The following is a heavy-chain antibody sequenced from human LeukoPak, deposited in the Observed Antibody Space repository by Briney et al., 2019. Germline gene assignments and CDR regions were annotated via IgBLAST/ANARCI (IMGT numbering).Heavy chain of an antibody. CDR3: ARTTVSYWYFDL. CDR2: IYPGDSDP. J-gene: IGHJ2*01. CDR1: GDRFTNYG. D-gene: IGHD4-17*01. V-gene: IGHV5-51*01. Sequence: GAYLEISCQGSGDRFTNYGSGWGRQLPGKGQEWMGIIYPGDSDPRYSPSFQGQVTISADKSISTAYLQWSSLKASDTAMYYCARTTVSYWYFDLWGRGTLVTVSS.